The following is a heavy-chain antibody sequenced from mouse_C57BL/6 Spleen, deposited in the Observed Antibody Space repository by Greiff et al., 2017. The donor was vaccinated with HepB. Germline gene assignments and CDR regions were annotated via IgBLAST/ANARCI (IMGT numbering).Heavy chain of an antibody. CDR2: ISDGGSYT. D-gene: IGHD1-2*01. CDR3: ARITTAAY. V-gene: IGHV5-4*01. Sequence: EVQVVESGGGLVKPGGSLKLSCAASGFTFSSYAMSWVRQTPEKRLEWVATISDGGSYTYYPDNVKGRFTISRDNAKNNLYLQMSHLKSEDTAMYYCARITTAAYWGQGTLVTVSA. CDR1: GFTFSSYA. J-gene: IGHJ3*01.